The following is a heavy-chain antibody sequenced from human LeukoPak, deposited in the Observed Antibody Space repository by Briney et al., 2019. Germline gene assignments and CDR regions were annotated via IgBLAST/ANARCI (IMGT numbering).Heavy chain of an antibody. CDR3: ARGSAMAQKQLVRHFDS. V-gene: IGHV1-18*03. CDR2: ISAYNGNT. J-gene: IGHJ4*02. CDR1: GYTFTSYG. Sequence: APVKVSCKASGYTFTSYGISWVRQAPGQGLEWMGWISAYNGNTKYAQKLQDRVTMTTDTSTTTAYMEVRSLTSDDMAVYYCARGSAMAQKQLVRHFDSWGQGTLVIVSS. D-gene: IGHD6-6*01.